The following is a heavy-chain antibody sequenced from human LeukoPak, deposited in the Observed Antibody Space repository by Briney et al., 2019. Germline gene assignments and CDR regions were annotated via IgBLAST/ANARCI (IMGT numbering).Heavy chain of an antibody. CDR1: GFTFSSYS. Sequence: PGGSLRLSCAASGFTFSSYSMNWVRQAPGKGLEWVSSISSSSSYIYYADSVKGRFTISRDNAKNSLYLQMNSLRAEDTAVYYCARGMIVSRGFDYWGQGTLVTVSS. CDR3: ARGMIVSRGFDY. V-gene: IGHV3-21*01. D-gene: IGHD3-22*01. CDR2: ISSSSSYI. J-gene: IGHJ4*02.